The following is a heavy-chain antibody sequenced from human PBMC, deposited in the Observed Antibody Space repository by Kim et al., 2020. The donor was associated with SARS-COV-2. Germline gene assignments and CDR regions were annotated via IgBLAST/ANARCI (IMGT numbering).Heavy chain of an antibody. CDR1: GGSFSAYY. V-gene: IGHV4-34*01. CDR3: ARARPAAAVGTTSGMDV. Sequence: SETLSLTCAVYGGSFSAYYWSWIRQPPGKGLEWIGEINHSGSTNYNPSLKSRVTISVDTSKNQVSLKLNSVTAADTAVYYCARARPAAAVGTTSGMDVWGQGTTVTVSS. CDR2: INHSGST. J-gene: IGHJ6*02. D-gene: IGHD6-13*01.